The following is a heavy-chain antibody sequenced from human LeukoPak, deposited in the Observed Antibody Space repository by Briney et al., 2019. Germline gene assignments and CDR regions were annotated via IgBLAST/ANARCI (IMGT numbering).Heavy chain of an antibody. Sequence: SVKVSCKASGGTFSSYAISWVRQAPGQGLEWMGGIIPIFGTANYAQKFQGRVTITADESTSTAYMELSSLRSEDTAVYYCTSYCSSTSCPTWWFDPWGQGTLVTVSS. D-gene: IGHD2-2*01. J-gene: IGHJ5*02. CDR2: IIPIFGTA. CDR3: TSYCSSTSCPTWWFDP. V-gene: IGHV1-69*01. CDR1: GGTFSSYA.